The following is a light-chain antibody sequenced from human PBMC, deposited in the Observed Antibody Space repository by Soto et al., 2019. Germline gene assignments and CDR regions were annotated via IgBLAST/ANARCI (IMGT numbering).Light chain of an antibody. Sequence: QSVLTQPASVSGSPGQSITISCTGTSSDVGGYNYVSWYQQHPGKAPKLMIYDVINRPSGVSNRLSGSKSGNSASLTISGLQAEDEADYYCSSYTSSSTYVVFGGGTKLTVL. CDR3: SSYTSSSTYVV. V-gene: IGLV2-14*03. J-gene: IGLJ2*01. CDR2: DVI. CDR1: SSDVGGYNY.